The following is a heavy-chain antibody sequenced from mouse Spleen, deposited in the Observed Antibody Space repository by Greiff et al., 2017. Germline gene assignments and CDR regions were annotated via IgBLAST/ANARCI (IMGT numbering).Heavy chain of an antibody. CDR1: GYTFTSYT. Sequence: VQLQQSGAELARPGASVKMSCKASGYTFTSYTMHWVKQRPGQGLEWIGYINPSSGYTNYNQKFKDEATLTADKSSSTAYMQLSSLTSEDSAVYYCAREGDGNYGYAMDYWGQGTSVTVSS. CDR3: AREGDGNYGYAMDY. D-gene: IGHD2-1*01. CDR2: INPSSGYT. J-gene: IGHJ4*01. V-gene: IGHV1-4*01.